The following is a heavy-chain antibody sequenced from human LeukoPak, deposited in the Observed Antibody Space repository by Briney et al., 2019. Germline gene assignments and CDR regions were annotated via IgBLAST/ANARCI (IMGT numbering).Heavy chain of an antibody. J-gene: IGHJ6*02. CDR1: GGSFSGYY. CDR2: INHSGST. Sequence: PSETLSLTCAVYGGSFSGYYWSWIRQPPGKGLEWIGEINHSGSTNYNPSLKSRVTISVDTSKNQFSLKLSSVTAADTAVYYCARHRGLREIEDPAPYYYYYYGMDVWGQGTTVTVSS. V-gene: IGHV4-34*01. CDR3: ARHRGLREIEDPAPYYYYYYGMDV. D-gene: IGHD1-26*01.